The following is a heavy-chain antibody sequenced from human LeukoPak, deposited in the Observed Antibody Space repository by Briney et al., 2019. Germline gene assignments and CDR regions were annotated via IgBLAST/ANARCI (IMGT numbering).Heavy chain of an antibody. CDR3: TRGVTFDY. J-gene: IGHJ4*02. V-gene: IGHV3-48*01. CDR2: ISSSSGAI. D-gene: IGHD2-21*02. Sequence: PGGSLRLSCAASGFTFSSYSINWVRQAPGKRLEWVSYISSSSGAIYYADSVKGRFTISRDNAKNSLYLQMNSLRAEDTAVYYCTRGVTFDYWGQGTLVTVSS. CDR1: GFTFSSYS.